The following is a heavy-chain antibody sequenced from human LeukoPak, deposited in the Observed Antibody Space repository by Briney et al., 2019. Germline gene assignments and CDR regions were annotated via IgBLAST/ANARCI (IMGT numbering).Heavy chain of an antibody. CDR2: IIPIFGTA. CDR3: ATVRSSGWYYFDY. Sequence: SVKVSCKASGGTFSSYAISWVRQAPGQGLEWMGGIIPIFGTANYAQKFQGRVTITTDESTSTAYMELSSLRSEDTAVYYCATVRSSGWYYFDYWGQGTLVTVSS. V-gene: IGHV1-69*05. J-gene: IGHJ4*02. CDR1: GGTFSSYA. D-gene: IGHD6-19*01.